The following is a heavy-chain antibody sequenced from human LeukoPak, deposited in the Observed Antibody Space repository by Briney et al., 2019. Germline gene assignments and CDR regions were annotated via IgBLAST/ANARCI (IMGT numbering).Heavy chain of an antibody. Sequence: SETLSLTCAVSGGSFSYYYWSWIRQPPGKGLELIGQINHRGSTVYNPSLKSRVTVSVDRSKNQFSLRLSSVTAADTAVYYCARGSDDVSGWVLGYWGQGTLVTVSS. D-gene: IGHD6-19*01. J-gene: IGHJ4*02. V-gene: IGHV4-34*01. CDR2: INHRGST. CDR3: ARGSDDVSGWVLGY. CDR1: GGSFSYYY.